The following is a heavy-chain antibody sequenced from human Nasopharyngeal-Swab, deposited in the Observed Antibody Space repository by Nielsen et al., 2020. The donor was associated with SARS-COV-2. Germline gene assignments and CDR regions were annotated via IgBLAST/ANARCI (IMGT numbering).Heavy chain of an antibody. CDR1: GYSFTSYW. Sequence: GGSLRLSCKGSGYSFTSYWIGWVRQMPGKGLEWMGIIYPGDSDTRFSPSFQGQVTISADKSISTAYLQWSSLKASDTAMYYCASTSGGSEIGAFDIWGQGTMVTVSS. V-gene: IGHV5-51*01. D-gene: IGHD2-15*01. CDR2: IYPGDSDT. CDR3: ASTSGGSEIGAFDI. J-gene: IGHJ3*02.